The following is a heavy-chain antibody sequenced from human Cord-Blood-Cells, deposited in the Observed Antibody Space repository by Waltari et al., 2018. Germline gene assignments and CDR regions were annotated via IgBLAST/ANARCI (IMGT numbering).Heavy chain of an antibody. J-gene: IGHJ6*02. CDR2: IIHILGIA. CDR3: ARDGRSIVVATLGGYYYYYGMDV. Sequence: QVQLVQSGAEVKKPGSSVKVSCKASGGTFSSYTISWVRQAPGQGLEWKGRIIHILGIANYATKYQGRVTITADKPSGTAYMELSSLRSEDTAVYYCARDGRSIVVATLGGYYYYYGMDVWGQGTTVTVSS. V-gene: IGHV1-69*08. D-gene: IGHD1-26*01. CDR1: GGTFSSYT.